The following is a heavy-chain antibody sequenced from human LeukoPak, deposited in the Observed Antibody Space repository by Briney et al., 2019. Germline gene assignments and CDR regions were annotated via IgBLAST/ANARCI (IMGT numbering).Heavy chain of an antibody. CDR2: LARSGEYK. J-gene: IGHJ6*02. Sequence: HAGGSLRLSCAASGFRFTDYSMSWVRQAPGKGLEWVAGLARSGEYKYYADSVKGRFTISRDNSKDTVSLQMNSLRAEDSAIYFCVKDRPCETCMPMDAWGQGTTVTVSS. V-gene: IGHV3-23*01. D-gene: IGHD2-2*01. CDR1: GFRFTDYS. CDR3: VKDRPCETCMPMDA.